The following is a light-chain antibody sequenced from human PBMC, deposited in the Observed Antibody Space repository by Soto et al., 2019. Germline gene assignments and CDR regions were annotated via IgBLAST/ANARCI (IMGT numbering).Light chain of an antibody. Sequence: EIVLTQSPGTLSLSPGERATLSCSASQSVSSSYLAWYQQKPGQAPRLLIHGASSRVTGIPDRFSGSGSGTDFTLTISSLEPEDFAVYYCQQRSNWPPITFGQGTRLEIK. J-gene: IGKJ5*01. CDR1: QSVSSSY. V-gene: IGKV3D-20*02. CDR3: QQRSNWPPIT. CDR2: GAS.